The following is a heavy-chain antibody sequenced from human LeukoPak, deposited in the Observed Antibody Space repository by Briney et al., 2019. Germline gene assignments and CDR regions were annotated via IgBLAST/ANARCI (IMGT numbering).Heavy chain of an antibody. V-gene: IGHV7-4-1*02. J-gene: IGHJ6*02. CDR3: ASVGPFAAAAGYYYYGMDV. D-gene: IGHD6-13*01. CDR1: GYTFTSYA. Sequence: ASVKVSCKASGYTFTSYAMNWVRQAPGQGLEWMGWINTNTGNPTYAQGFTGRFVFSLDTSVSTAYLQISSLKAEDTAVYYCASVGPFAAAAGYYYYGMDVWGQGTTVTVSS. CDR2: INTNTGNP.